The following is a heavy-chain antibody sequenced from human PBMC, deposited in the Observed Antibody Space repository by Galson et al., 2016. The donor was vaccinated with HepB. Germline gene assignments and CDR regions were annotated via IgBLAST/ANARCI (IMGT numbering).Heavy chain of an antibody. CDR1: GFTVSNSW. CDR3: ARDGKYMGVPSDPYYNYYYMDV. J-gene: IGHJ6*03. CDR2: INEDGRRI. Sequence: SLRLSCAASGFTVSNSWMHWVRQPPGEGLVWVARINEDGRRIDHADSVKGRFTISRDNARNTVYLQMNSLRAEDTAVYFCARDGKYMGVPSDPYYNYYYMDVWGKGTTVTVSS. D-gene: IGHD6-6*01. V-gene: IGHV3-74*01.